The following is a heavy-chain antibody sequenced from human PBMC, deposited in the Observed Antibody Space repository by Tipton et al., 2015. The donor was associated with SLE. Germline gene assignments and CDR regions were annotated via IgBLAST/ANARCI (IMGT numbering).Heavy chain of an antibody. J-gene: IGHJ4*02. CDR1: GYSISSGYY. Sequence: TLSLTCTVSGYSISSGYYWGWIRQPPGKGLEWIGSIYHSGSTYYNPSLKSRVTISVDTSKNQFSLKLSSVTAADTAVYYCARGLLIVGAAYFDYWGQGTLVTVSS. V-gene: IGHV4-38-2*02. CDR3: ARGLLIVGAAYFDY. D-gene: IGHD1-26*01. CDR2: IYHSGST.